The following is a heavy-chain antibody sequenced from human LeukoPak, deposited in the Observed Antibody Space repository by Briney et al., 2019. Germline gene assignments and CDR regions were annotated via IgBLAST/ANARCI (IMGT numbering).Heavy chain of an antibody. J-gene: IGHJ4*02. V-gene: IGHV3-30*18. Sequence: GRSLRLSCAASGFTFSSYGMRWVRQAPGKGLEWVAVISYDGSNKYYADSVKGRFTISRDNSKNTLYLQMNSLRAEDTAVYYCAKDFNRAARWLQFTDYWGQGTLVTVSS. D-gene: IGHD5-24*01. CDR2: ISYDGSNK. CDR3: AKDFNRAARWLQFTDY. CDR1: GFTFSSYG.